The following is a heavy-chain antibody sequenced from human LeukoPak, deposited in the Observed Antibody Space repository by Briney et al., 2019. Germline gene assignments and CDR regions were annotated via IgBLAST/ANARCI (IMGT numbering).Heavy chain of an antibody. CDR1: GGSISSSSYY. Sequence: PSETLSLTCTVPGGSISSSSYYWGWIRQPPGTGLEWIGSIYYSGSTYYNPSLKSRVTISVDTSKNQFSLKLSSVTAADTAVYYCARPLVGATTYFDYWGQGTLVTVSS. J-gene: IGHJ4*02. D-gene: IGHD1-26*01. CDR3: ARPLVGATTYFDY. CDR2: IYYSGST. V-gene: IGHV4-39*07.